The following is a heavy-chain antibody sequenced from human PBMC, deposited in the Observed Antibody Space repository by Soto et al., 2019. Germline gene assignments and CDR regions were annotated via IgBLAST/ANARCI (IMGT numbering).Heavy chain of an antibody. J-gene: IGHJ6*02. CDR2: INPNSGGT. CDR1: GYTFTDYY. D-gene: IGHD6-13*01. Sequence: ASVKVSCKASGYTFTDYYMHWVRQAPGQGLEWMGWINPNSGGTNYAQKFQGRVTMTRDTSISTAYMELSRLRSDDTAVYYCARVQQLVRGGYYYYGMDVWGQGTTVTVSS. V-gene: IGHV1-2*02. CDR3: ARVQQLVRGGYYYYGMDV.